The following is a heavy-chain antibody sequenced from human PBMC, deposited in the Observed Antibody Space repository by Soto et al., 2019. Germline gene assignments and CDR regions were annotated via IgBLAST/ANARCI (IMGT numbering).Heavy chain of an antibody. Sequence: ASVKVSCKVSGYTLTELSMHWVRQAPGKGLEWMGGFDPEDGETIYAQKFQGRVTMTEDTSTDTAYMELSSLRSEDTAVYHCATTYYYGSGTYFDYRGQGTLVTVSS. J-gene: IGHJ4*03. V-gene: IGHV1-24*01. CDR1: GYTLTELS. CDR3: ATTYYYGSGTYFDY. D-gene: IGHD3-10*01. CDR2: FDPEDGET.